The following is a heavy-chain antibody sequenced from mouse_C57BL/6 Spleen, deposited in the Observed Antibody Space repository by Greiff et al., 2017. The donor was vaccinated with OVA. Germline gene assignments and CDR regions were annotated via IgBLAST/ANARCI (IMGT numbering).Heavy chain of an antibody. CDR1: GYSITSGYY. D-gene: IGHD2-3*01. V-gene: IGHV3-6*01. CDR2: ISYDGSN. J-gene: IGHJ2*01. CDR3: ARDFDGYLYFDY. Sequence: ESGPGLVKPSQSLSLTCSVTGYSITSGYYWNWIRQFPGNKLEWMGYISYDGSNNYNPSLKNRISITRDTSKNQFFLKLNSVTTEDTATYYCARDFDGYLYFDYWGQGTTLTVSS.